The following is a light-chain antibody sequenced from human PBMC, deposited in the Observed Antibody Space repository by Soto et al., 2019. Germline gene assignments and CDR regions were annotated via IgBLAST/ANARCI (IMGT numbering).Light chain of an antibody. V-gene: IGLV1-51*02. CDR1: SSNIGSNY. Sequence: QSALTQPPSVSAAPGQKATISCSGSSSNIGSNYVSWYQQVPGTAPKLLIYENDNRPSGIPDRFSGSKSGTSATLGVTGLQIGDEADYYCGTWDSSLRAHVFATGTKVTVL. CDR3: GTWDSSLRAHV. CDR2: END. J-gene: IGLJ1*01.